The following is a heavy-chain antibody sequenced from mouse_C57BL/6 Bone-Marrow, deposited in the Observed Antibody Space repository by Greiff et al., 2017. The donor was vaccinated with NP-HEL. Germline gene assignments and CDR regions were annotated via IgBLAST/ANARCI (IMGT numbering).Heavy chain of an antibody. D-gene: IGHD1-1*01. CDR3: ARKNYSSSSYWYFAV. V-gene: IGHV1-62-3*01. J-gene: IGHJ1*03. Sequence: VQLQQPGAELVKPGASVKLSCKASGYTFTSYWMHWVKQRPGRGLEWIGRIDPNSGGTKYNEKFKRKATLNADKPSSTACLPLSNLPSDDSAVYFCARKNYSSSSYWYFAVWGTGTTVTVSS. CDR1: GYTFTSYW. CDR2: IDPNSGGT.